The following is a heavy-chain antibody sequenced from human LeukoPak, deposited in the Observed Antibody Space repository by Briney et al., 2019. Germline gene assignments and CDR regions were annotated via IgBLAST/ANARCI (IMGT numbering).Heavy chain of an antibody. V-gene: IGHV3-74*01. D-gene: IGHD2-15*01. CDR2: INSEGSSV. CDR3: ARAGWDLLPPYYYYGLDV. Sequence: GGSLRLSCVASGFTFSDYWMHWVRQAPGKGLVWLSRINSEGSSVSYADSVKGRITISRDNAKNMLYLQMSSLREEDTAVYFCARAGWDLLPPYYYYGLDVWGQGTTVTVSS. CDR1: GFTFSDYW. J-gene: IGHJ6*02.